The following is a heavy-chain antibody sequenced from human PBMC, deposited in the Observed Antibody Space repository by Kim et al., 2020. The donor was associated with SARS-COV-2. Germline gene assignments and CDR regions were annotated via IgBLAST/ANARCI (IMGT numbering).Heavy chain of an antibody. CDR2: T. D-gene: IGHD4-17*01. V-gene: IGHV4-39*01. CDR3: ARALYGDYIDY. Sequence: TSDTPSLKSRVTISVDTSKNQFSLKLSSVTAADTAVYYCARALYGDYIDYWGQGTLVTVSS. J-gene: IGHJ4*02.